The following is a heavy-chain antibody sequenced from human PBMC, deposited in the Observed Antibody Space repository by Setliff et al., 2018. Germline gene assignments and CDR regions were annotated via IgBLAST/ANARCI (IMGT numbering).Heavy chain of an antibody. CDR2: ISGSSAYK. Sequence: PGGSLRLSCAASALTFSSYWMNWVRQAPGKGLEWVSSISGSSAYKYYADSLKGRFTISRDNAKNSLYLQMNSLRVEDTASYYCARDPNGDYVGAFDPWGQGILVTVSS. D-gene: IGHD4-17*01. J-gene: IGHJ5*02. CDR1: ALTFSSYW. V-gene: IGHV3-21*04. CDR3: ARDPNGDYVGAFDP.